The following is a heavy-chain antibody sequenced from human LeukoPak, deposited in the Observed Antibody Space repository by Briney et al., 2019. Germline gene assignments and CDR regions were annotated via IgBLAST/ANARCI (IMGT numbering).Heavy chain of an antibody. CDR2: IYYSGST. CDR3: AAAYCSGGSCYPTTIDY. D-gene: IGHD2-15*01. J-gene: IGHJ4*02. V-gene: IGHV4-39*01. Sequence: SETLSLTCTVSGGSISSSSYYWGWIRQPPGKGLEWIGSIYYSGSTYYNPSLKSRVTISVDTSKNQFSLKLSSVTAADTAVYYCAAAYCSGGSCYPTTIDYWGQGTLVTVSS. CDR1: GGSISSSSYY.